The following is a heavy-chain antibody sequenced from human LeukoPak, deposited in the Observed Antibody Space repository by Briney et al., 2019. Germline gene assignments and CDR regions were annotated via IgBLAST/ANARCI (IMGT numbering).Heavy chain of an antibody. CDR1: GGSVSSGSYY. CDR2: IYYSGST. D-gene: IGHD3-10*01. CDR3: ARDSGGSLYYYYGMDV. J-gene: IGHJ6*02. Sequence: SETLSLTCTVSGGSVSSGSYYWSWIRQPPGKGLEWIGYIYYSGSTNYNPSLKSRDTISVDTSKNQFSLKLSSVTAADTAVYYCARDSGGSLYYYYGMDVWGQGTTVTVSS. V-gene: IGHV4-61*01.